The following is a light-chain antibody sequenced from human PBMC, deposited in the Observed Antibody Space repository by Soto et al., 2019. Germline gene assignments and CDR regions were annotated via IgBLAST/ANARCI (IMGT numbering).Light chain of an antibody. CDR2: FDR. J-gene: IGLJ2*01. CDR3: LVWDTDGDHVV. CDR1: SIGSQI. Sequence: SYELTQPPSVSVAPGKTARITCGGNSIGSQIVHWYQQRPGQAPVLVIYFDRDRPSGIPERFSGSKSGNTATLTISRVEAGDEADYHCLVWDTDGDHVVFGGGTQLTVL. V-gene: IGLV3-21*04.